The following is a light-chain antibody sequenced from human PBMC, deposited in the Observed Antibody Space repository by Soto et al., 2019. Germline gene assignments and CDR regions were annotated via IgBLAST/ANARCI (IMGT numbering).Light chain of an antibody. CDR3: QQDYNLPRT. V-gene: IGKV3D-7*01. CDR2: GAS. CDR1: QSVSSNY. Sequence: IVVTQSPATLSLSPGERATLSCRASQSVSSNYLSWYQQKPGQAPRLLIYGASTRATGIPVRFSGSGSGTDFTLTISSLQPEDFAVYYCQQDYNLPRTFGGGTKVDIK. J-gene: IGKJ4*01.